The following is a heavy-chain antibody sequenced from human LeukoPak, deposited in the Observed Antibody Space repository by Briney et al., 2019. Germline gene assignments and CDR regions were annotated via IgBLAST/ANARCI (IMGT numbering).Heavy chain of an antibody. D-gene: IGHD4-17*01. CDR3: VTAPMSTPTPPS. Sequence: PGGSLRLSCASSGFTFSSYEMNWVRQAPGKGLEWVSYISSSGSTIHYADSVKGRFTISRDNAKNSLFLQISSLRAEDTAVYYCVTAPMSTPTPPSWGQGTLVTVSS. CDR1: GFTFSSYE. CDR2: ISSSGSTI. J-gene: IGHJ5*02. V-gene: IGHV3-48*03.